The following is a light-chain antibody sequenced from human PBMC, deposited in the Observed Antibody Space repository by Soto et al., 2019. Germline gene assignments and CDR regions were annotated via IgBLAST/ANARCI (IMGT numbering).Light chain of an antibody. CDR2: EVT. CDR1: SNDVGYYNY. J-gene: IGLJ3*02. CDR3: SSYTTAYTQV. Sequence: QSALSQPASVSGSPGQSITISCTGTSNDVGYYNYVSWYQQHPGQAPKLMISEVTTRPSGVSDRFSGSKSGNTASLTISRLRAEDEAHYYCSSYTTAYTQVFGGGTKLTVL. V-gene: IGLV2-14*01.